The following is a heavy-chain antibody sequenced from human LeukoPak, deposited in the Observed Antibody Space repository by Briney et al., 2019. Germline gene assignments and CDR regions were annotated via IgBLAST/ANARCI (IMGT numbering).Heavy chain of an antibody. Sequence: PGGSVRLSCAASGFTFSSYAMHWVRQAPGKGLEWVAVISYDGSNKYYADSVKGRFTISRDNSKNTLYLQMNSLRAEDTAVYYCARVPDYGGNMLGYWGQGTLVTVSS. CDR3: ARVPDYGGNMLGY. J-gene: IGHJ4*02. D-gene: IGHD4-23*01. V-gene: IGHV3-30-3*01. CDR1: GFTFSSYA. CDR2: ISYDGSNK.